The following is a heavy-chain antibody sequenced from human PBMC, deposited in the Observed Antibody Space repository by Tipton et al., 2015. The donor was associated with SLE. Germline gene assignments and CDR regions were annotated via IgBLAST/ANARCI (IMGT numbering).Heavy chain of an antibody. D-gene: IGHD6-6*01. CDR3: AKGGIGYSSSSYFDY. V-gene: IGHV3-9*03. CDR2: ISWNSGSI. Sequence: SLRLSCAASGFTFDDYAMHWVRQAPGKGLEWVSGISWNSGSIGYADSVKGRFTISRDNAKNSLYLQMNSLRAEDMALYYCAKGGIGYSSSSYFDYWGQGTLVTVSS. CDR1: GFTFDDYA. J-gene: IGHJ4*02.